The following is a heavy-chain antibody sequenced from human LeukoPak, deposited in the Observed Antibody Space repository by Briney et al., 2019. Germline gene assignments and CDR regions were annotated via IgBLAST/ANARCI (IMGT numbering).Heavy chain of an antibody. CDR3: ARDRGGIAVAGEQYYFDY. V-gene: IGHV3-21*01. D-gene: IGHD6-19*01. CDR1: GFTFSSYS. CDR2: ISSSSSYI. J-gene: IGHJ4*02. Sequence: PGGSLRLSCAASGFTFSSYSMNWVRQAPGKGLEWVSSISSSSSYIYYADSVKGRFTISRDSAKNSLYLQMNSLRAEDTAVYYCARDRGGIAVAGEQYYFDYWGQGTLVTVSS.